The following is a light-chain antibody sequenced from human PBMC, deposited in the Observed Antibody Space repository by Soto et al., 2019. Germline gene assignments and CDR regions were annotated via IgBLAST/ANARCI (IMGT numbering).Light chain of an antibody. CDR2: DVT. J-gene: IGLJ1*01. CDR3: CSYAGSYSYV. V-gene: IGLV2-11*01. Sequence: QSALTQPRSVSGSPGQSVAISCTGTSSDVGGYNYVSWYQQHPGKAPKLMIYDVTKRPSGVPDSFSASKSGNTASLTISGLQADDEADYYCCSYAGSYSYVFGIGTKVTVL. CDR1: SSDVGGYNY.